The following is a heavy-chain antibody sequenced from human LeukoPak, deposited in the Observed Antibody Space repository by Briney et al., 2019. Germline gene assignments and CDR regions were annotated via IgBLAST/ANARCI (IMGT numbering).Heavy chain of an antibody. V-gene: IGHV3-48*03. D-gene: IGHD5-24*01. CDR3: AKDDAWLQYEN. J-gene: IGHJ4*02. CDR2: ISNIGDII. Sequence: GGSLRLSCAASGFTFSNYEMNWVRQAPGKGLEWISHISNIGDIIHYADSVKGRFTISRDNSRNTVSLQMNYLRAEDTAIYYCAKDDAWLQYENWGQGILVTVSS. CDR1: GFTFSNYE.